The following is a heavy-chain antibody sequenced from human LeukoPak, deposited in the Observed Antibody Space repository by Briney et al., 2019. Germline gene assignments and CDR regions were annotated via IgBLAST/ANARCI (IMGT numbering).Heavy chain of an antibody. V-gene: IGHV3-43*02. CDR1: GFTFDDYA. J-gene: IGHJ4*02. CDR2: ISGDGGST. D-gene: IGHD1-20*01. Sequence: GGSLRLCCAASGFTFDDYAMHGVRQAPGKGLEWVSLISGDGGSTYYADSVKGRFTISRDNSKNSLYLQMNSLRTEDTASYYCAMITGTADYWGQGTLVTVSS. CDR3: AMITGTADY.